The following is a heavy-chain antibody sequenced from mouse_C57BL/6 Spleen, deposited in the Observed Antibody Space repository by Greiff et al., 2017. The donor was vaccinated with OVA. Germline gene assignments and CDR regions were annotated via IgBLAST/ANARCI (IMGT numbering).Heavy chain of an antibody. J-gene: IGHJ4*01. V-gene: IGHV5-4*03. CDR2: ISDGGSYT. CDR3: ARGITTVVATRAMDY. CDR1: GFTFSSYA. Sequence: EVNVVESGGGLVKPGGSLKLSCAASGFTFSSYAMSWVRQTPEKRLEWVATISDGGSYTYYPDNVKGRITISRDNAKNNLYLQMSHLKSEDTAMYYCARGITTVVATRAMDYWGQGTSVTFSS. D-gene: IGHD1-1*01.